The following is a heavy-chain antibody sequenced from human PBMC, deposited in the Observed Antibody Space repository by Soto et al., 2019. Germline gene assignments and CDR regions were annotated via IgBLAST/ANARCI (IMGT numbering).Heavy chain of an antibody. V-gene: IGHV4-39*01. CDR1: GGSISSSSYY. CDR2: IYYSGST. CDR3: ERQKRTAGLKFDY. J-gene: IGHJ4*02. D-gene: IGHD6-13*01. Sequence: XATLSLTCTVSGGSISSSSYYWGWIRQPPGKGLEWIGSIYYSGSTYYNPSLKSRVTISVDTSKNQFSLKLSSVTAADTAVYYCERQKRTAGLKFDYWGQGTLVTVSS.